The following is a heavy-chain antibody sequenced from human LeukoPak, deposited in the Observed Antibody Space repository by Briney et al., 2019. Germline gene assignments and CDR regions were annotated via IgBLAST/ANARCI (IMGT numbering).Heavy chain of an antibody. CDR2: ISPSGTDT. J-gene: IGHJ4*02. CDR1: GFTFNSYA. V-gene: IGHV3-23*01. CDR3: AKRGGYETMAAFDY. D-gene: IGHD3-10*01. Sequence: GGSPRLSCAASGFTFNSYAMSWVRQAPGKGLEWVSAISPSGTDTYYADSVKGRFTISRDNSKNTLYLQMSSLRAEDSAVYYCAKRGGYETMAAFDYWGQGTLVTVSS.